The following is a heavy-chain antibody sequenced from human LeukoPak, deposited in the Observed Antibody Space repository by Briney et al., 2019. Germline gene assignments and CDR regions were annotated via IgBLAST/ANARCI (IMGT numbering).Heavy chain of an antibody. V-gene: IGHV1-46*01. D-gene: IGHD2-15*01. Sequence: ASVKVSCKASGYTFTSYYMHWVRQAPGQGLEWMGRINPSGGSTSYAQKFQGRVTMTRDTSTSTVYMELSSLRSEDTAVYYCARDPSSRISLDYWGQGTLVTVSS. CDR1: GYTFTSYY. CDR2: INPSGGST. CDR3: ARDPSSRISLDY. J-gene: IGHJ4*02.